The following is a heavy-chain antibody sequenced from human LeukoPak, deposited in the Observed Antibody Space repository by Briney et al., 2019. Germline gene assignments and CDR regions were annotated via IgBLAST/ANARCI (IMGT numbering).Heavy chain of an antibody. J-gene: IGHJ4*02. CDR3: ARKYCTSTKCYHVDY. CDR1: GFTFSSYA. V-gene: IGHV3-23*01. CDR2: ISDTGGTT. Sequence: GGSLRLSCAASGFTFSSYAMNWVRQAPGKGLEWVSSISDTGGTTYYTDSVKGRFTISRDNSKNTLYPQMNSLRAEDTAVYYCARKYCTSTKCYHVDYWGQGTLVTVSS. D-gene: IGHD2-2*01.